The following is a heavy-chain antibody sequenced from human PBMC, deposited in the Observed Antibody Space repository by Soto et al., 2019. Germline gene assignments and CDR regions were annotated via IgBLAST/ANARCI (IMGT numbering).Heavy chain of an antibody. V-gene: IGHV2-70*13. D-gene: IGHD3-10*01. CDR1: GFSLSTSGVS. J-gene: IGHJ5*01. CDR3: ARGSGTYPNYFDS. Sequence: VSGPTLVNPTHTLTLTCTRSGFSLSTSGVSVNWIRQPPGKALEWLALIDWEGDRYYSTSLKTRLTISRDTSKNQVVLRVTDMDPMDTATYFCARGSGTYPNYFDSSGHGTLGTVPQ. CDR2: IDWEGDR.